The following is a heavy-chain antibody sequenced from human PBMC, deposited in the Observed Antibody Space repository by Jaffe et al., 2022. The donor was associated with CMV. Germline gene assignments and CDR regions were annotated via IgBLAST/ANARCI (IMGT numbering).Heavy chain of an antibody. CDR3: ARSGLDFWSGYYHDY. CDR1: GGSISSYY. Sequence: QVQLQESGPGLVKPSETLSLTCTVSGGSISSYYWSWIRQPPGKGLEWIGYIYYSGSTNYNPSLKSRVTISVDTSKNQFSLKLSSVTAADTAVYYCARSGLDFWSGYYHDYWGQGTLVTVSS. D-gene: IGHD3-3*01. CDR2: IYYSGST. J-gene: IGHJ4*02. V-gene: IGHV4-59*01.